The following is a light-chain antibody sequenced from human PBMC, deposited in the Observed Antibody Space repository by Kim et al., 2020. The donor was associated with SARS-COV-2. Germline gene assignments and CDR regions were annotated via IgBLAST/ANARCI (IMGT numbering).Light chain of an antibody. CDR1: QNIDTY. V-gene: IGKV1-39*01. CDR3: QQSYSMPYT. Sequence: SASGGDRVTILCRSSQNIDTYLNWYQQKPGKAPQLLIYGVSSLESGVPSRFSGSGSGTTFTLNISSLHPEDLATFYCQQSYSMPYTFGQGTKLEIK. CDR2: GVS. J-gene: IGKJ2*01.